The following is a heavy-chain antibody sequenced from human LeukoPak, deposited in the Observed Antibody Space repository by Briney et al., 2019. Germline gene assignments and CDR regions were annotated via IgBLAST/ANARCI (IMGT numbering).Heavy chain of an antibody. CDR2: IYYSGST. Sequence: PSGTLSLTCTVSGGSISSYYWSWIRQPPGKGLEWIGYIYYSGSTNYNPSLKSRVTILVDTSKNQFSLKVTSVTAADTAVYYCARAGSSSWPHYYYYMDVWGKGTTVTISS. J-gene: IGHJ6*03. V-gene: IGHV4-59*01. CDR1: GGSISSYY. D-gene: IGHD6-13*01. CDR3: ARAGSSSWPHYYYYMDV.